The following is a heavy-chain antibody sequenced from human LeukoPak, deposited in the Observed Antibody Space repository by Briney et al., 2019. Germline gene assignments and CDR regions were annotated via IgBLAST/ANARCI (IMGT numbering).Heavy chain of an antibody. V-gene: IGHV3-74*01. J-gene: IGHJ4*02. D-gene: IGHD6-6*01. CDR1: GFSFSGHW. CDR2: ISPTGSTT. Sequence: GSLRLSCTASGFSFSGHWMHWARQLPGKGLVWVSRISPTGSTTSYADSVKGRFTVSRDNAKNTLYLQVNNLRAEDTPVYYCARGPNSNWSGLDFWGQGTLLTVSS. CDR3: ARGPNSNWSGLDF.